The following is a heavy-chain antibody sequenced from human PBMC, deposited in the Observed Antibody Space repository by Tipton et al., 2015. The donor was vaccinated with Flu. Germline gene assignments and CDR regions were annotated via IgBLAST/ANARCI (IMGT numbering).Heavy chain of an antibody. J-gene: IGHJ4*02. CDR3: ARGRGIAAAPTLDY. D-gene: IGHD6-25*01. CDR1: GFTFSDYY. CDR2: THRTGSS. V-gene: IGHV4-34*01. Sequence: LRLSCAASGFTFSDYYTTWIRQSPGKGLEWIGNTHRTGSSYYNPSLKSRVTMSLDTSKNQFSLKLTSVTAADTAVYYCARGRGIAAAPTLDYWGQGTLVIVSS.